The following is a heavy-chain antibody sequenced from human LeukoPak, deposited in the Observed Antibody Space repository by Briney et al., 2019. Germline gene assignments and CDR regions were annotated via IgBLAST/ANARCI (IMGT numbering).Heavy chain of an antibody. CDR1: GYTFISYG. V-gene: IGHV1-18*01. D-gene: IGHD2-8*01. CDR2: ISGYNGYT. Sequence: ASVKVSCKAFGYTFISYGVTGVRQAPGQGLEWMGWISGYNGYTNYAQNFQDRVTMTTDTSTNTAYMELRSLRSDDTAVYYCARLGYCTNGVCYRKHNRLDPWGQGTLVTVSP. J-gene: IGHJ5*02. CDR3: ARLGYCTNGVCYRKHNRLDP.